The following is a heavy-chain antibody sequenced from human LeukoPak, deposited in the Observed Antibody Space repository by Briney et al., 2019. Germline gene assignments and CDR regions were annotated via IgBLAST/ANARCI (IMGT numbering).Heavy chain of an antibody. CDR1: GFTFRSYA. D-gene: IGHD6-19*01. CDR2: ISGIGGST. J-gene: IGHJ4*02. V-gene: IGHV3-23*01. CDR3: AKEVIAVAGLLAFDY. Sequence: GGTLRLSRALSGFTFRSYAMSWVRDAPGKGREWVSAISGIGGSTYYADSVKGRFTISRDNSKNTLYLQMNSLRAEGTAVYYCAKEVIAVAGLLAFDYWGQGTLVTVSS.